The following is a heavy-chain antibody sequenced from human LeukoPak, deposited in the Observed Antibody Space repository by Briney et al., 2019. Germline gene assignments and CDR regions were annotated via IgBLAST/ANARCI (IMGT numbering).Heavy chain of an antibody. D-gene: IGHD4-17*01. CDR1: GYTFTSYG. Sequence: ASVKVSCKASGYTFTSYGISRVRQAPGQGLEWMGWISAYNGNTNYAQKLQGRVTMTTDTSTSTAYMELRSLRSDDTAVYYCARSPDYVDAFDIWGQGTMVTVSS. CDR3: ARSPDYVDAFDI. CDR2: ISAYNGNT. V-gene: IGHV1-18*01. J-gene: IGHJ3*02.